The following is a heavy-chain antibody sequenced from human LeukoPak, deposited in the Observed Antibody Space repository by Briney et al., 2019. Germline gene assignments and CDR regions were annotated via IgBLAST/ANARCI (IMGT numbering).Heavy chain of an antibody. D-gene: IGHD7-27*01. CDR3: ARDHNWGFDF. CDR2: ISSSSRGTI. J-gene: IGHJ4*02. Sequence: PGGSLRLSCAASGFTFSDYSINWVRQAPGKGLEWVSYISSSSRGTIYYADSVKGRFTISRDNAKNSLYLQMNSLRAEDTAVYYCARDHNWGFDFWGQGTLVTVSS. CDR1: GFTFSDYS. V-gene: IGHV3-48*01.